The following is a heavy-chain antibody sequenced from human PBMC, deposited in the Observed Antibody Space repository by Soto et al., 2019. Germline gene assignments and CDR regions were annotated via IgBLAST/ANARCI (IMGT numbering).Heavy chain of an antibody. CDR2: VTANGGST. CDR3: ASRGGGDWANYYYDYGMDV. Sequence: EVQLLESGGGFVQPGGSLRLSCAATGFTFSVYAMTWVRQAPGKGLEWVSAVTANGGSTYSADSVKGRFTISRDNSKNTMILQMNSQRAEDTAVYYCASRGGGDWANYYYDYGMDVWGQGTTVTVSS. V-gene: IGHV3-23*01. CDR1: GFTFSVYA. D-gene: IGHD2-21*02. J-gene: IGHJ6*02.